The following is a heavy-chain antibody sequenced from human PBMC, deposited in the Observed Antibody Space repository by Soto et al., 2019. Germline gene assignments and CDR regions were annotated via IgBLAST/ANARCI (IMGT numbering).Heavy chain of an antibody. V-gene: IGHV4-59*08. CDR1: GGSISTYY. Sequence: QVQLQESGPGLVKPSETLSLTCTVSGGSISTYYWSWIRQPPVKGLEWIGYIYYSGTTNYNPSLKSRVTISVDTSKNQFSLNLSSVTAADTAVYYCARHQGGSYFDYWGQGTLVTVSS. D-gene: IGHD1-26*01. J-gene: IGHJ4*02. CDR2: IYYSGTT. CDR3: ARHQGGSYFDY.